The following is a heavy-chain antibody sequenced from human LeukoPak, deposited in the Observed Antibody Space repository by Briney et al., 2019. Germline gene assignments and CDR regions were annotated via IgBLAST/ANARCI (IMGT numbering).Heavy chain of an antibody. Sequence: GGSLRLSCAASGFTFSSYSMNWVRQAPGKGLEWVSSISSSSSYIYYADSVKGRFTISRDNAKNSLYLQMNSLRAEDTAVYYCARFSIFGVVSPYAFDIWGQGTMVTVSS. CDR2: ISSSSSYI. V-gene: IGHV3-21*01. CDR1: GFTFSSYS. CDR3: ARFSIFGVVSPYAFDI. J-gene: IGHJ3*02. D-gene: IGHD3-3*01.